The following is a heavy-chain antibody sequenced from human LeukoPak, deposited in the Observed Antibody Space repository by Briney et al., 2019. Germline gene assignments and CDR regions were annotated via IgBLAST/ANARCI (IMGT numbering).Heavy chain of an antibody. Sequence: SQTLSLTCTVSGGSISSGSYYWSWIRQPAGKGLEWIGRIYTSGSTNYNPSLKSRVTMSVDTSKNQFSLKLSSVTAADTAVYYCARENRVGSSWYYYYYYMDVWGKGTTVTVSS. CDR2: IYTSGST. D-gene: IGHD6-13*01. CDR1: GGSISSGSYY. V-gene: IGHV4-61*02. J-gene: IGHJ6*03. CDR3: ARENRVGSSWYYYYYYMDV.